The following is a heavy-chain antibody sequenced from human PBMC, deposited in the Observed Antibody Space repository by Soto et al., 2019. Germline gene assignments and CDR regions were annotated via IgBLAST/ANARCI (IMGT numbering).Heavy chain of an antibody. V-gene: IGHV4-31*03. Sequence: QVQLQESGPGLVKPSQTLSLTCTVSGGSISSGGYYWSWIRQHPGKGLEWIGYIYYSGRTYYNPSLKSRVTISVDTSKNQFSLKLSSVTAADTAVYYCARGGYSGYDLREYWGQGTLVTVSS. CDR1: GGSISSGGYY. CDR2: IYYSGRT. J-gene: IGHJ4*02. D-gene: IGHD5-12*01. CDR3: ARGGYSGYDLREY.